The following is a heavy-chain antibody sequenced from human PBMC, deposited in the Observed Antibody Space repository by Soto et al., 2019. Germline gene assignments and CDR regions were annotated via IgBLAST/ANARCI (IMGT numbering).Heavy chain of an antibody. CDR1: GGSISSSRYY. D-gene: IGHD4-17*01. Sequence: NPSETLSLTCTVSGGSISSSRYYWGWIRQPPGKGLEWIGSIYYSGSTYYNPSLKSRVTISVDTSKNQFSLKLSSVTAADTAVYYCASISTTYGDPENFDYWGQGTLVTVSS. V-gene: IGHV4-39*01. J-gene: IGHJ4*02. CDR2: IYYSGST. CDR3: ASISTTYGDPENFDY.